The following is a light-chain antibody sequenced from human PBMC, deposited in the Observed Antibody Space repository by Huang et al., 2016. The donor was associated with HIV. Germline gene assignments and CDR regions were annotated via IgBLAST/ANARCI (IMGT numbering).Light chain of an antibody. CDR1: QNINNF. Sequence: IEMTQSPSSLSASVGDRVIITCRASQNINNFLNWYQQKVGKAPQLIISAVSKLKDGVPLRFSGSKSGTNFTLTINSLQPEDFATYYCQQNFTTVPYTFAQGTKLEIK. CDR2: AVS. CDR3: QQNFTTVPYT. J-gene: IGKJ2*01. V-gene: IGKV1-39*01.